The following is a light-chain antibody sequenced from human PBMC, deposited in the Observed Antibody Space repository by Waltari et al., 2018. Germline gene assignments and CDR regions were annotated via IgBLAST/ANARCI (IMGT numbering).Light chain of an antibody. CDR3: QQLNSYPPT. CDR2: GAS. Sequence: IQLTQSPSSLSASVGDRVTITCRASQGISSYLAWYQHTPGEAPKLLIYGASTLQSGVPSRFSGIGSGTDFTLTISSLQPEDFTTYYCQQLNSYPPTFGQGTKVEIK. CDR1: QGISSY. J-gene: IGKJ1*01. V-gene: IGKV1-9*01.